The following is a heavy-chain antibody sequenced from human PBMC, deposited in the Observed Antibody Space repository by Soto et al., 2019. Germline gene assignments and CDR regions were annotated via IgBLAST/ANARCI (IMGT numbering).Heavy chain of an antibody. CDR2: ISPMFGTD. CDR3: GRGLDIVVVPAAINTAYNWFDP. J-gene: IGHJ5*02. CDR1: GGTFSSYA. Sequence: GASVKVSCKGSGGTFSSYAISWVRQAPGQGLEWVGGISPMFGTDICAPKFQGTVTITVDESTSTAYKEVNSLICEDKAMYYCGRGLDIVVVPAAINTAYNWFDPWGQGTLVTVSS. V-gene: IGHV1-69*13. D-gene: IGHD2-2*02.